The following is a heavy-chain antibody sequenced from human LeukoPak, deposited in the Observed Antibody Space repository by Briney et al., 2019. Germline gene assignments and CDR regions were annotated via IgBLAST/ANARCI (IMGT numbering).Heavy chain of an antibody. V-gene: IGHV1-2*02. CDR2: INLNSGGT. CDR3: ARDRMGGYSGYDLDY. J-gene: IGHJ4*02. Sequence: ASVKVSCKASGYTFTGYYLHWVRQAPGQGLEWMGWINLNSGGTNYAQKFQSRVTMTRDTSISTAYMELSSLRPDDTAVYYCARDRMGGYSGYDLDYWGQGTLVTVSS. D-gene: IGHD5-12*01. CDR1: GYTFTGYY.